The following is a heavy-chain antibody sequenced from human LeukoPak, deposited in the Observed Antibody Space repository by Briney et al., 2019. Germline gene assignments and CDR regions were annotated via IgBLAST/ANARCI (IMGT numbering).Heavy chain of an antibody. CDR3: VRDTLWFGELLRGFDY. J-gene: IGHJ4*02. Sequence: ASVKVSCKASGYTFTSNSISWVRRAPGQGLEWMGWISGYNGNTNYAQKLQGRVTMTTDTSTSTAYMELRSLRSDDTAVYYCVRDTLWFGELLRGFDYWGQGTLVTVSS. CDR2: ISGYNGNT. D-gene: IGHD3-10*01. CDR1: GYTFTSNS. V-gene: IGHV1-18*04.